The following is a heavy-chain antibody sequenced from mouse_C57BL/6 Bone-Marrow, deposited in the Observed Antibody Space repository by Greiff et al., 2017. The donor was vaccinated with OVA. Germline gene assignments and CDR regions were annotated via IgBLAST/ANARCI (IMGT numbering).Heavy chain of an antibody. Sequence: EVKLMESGGGLVQPKGSLKLSCAASGFSFNTYAMNWVRQAPGKGLEWVARIRSKSNNYATYYADSVKDRFTISRDDSESMLYLQMNNLKTEDTAMYYCVRQGYYYGSSYRYFDVWGTGTTVTVSS. CDR3: VRQGYYYGSSYRYFDV. J-gene: IGHJ1*03. D-gene: IGHD1-1*01. CDR2: IRSKSNNYAT. CDR1: GFSFNTYA. V-gene: IGHV10-1*01.